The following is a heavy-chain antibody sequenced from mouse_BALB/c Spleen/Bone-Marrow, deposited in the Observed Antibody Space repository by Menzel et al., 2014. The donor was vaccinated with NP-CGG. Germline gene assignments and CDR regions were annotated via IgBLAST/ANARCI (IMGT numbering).Heavy chain of an antibody. D-gene: IGHD2-3*01. Sequence: VQLQESGAELVRPGASVKLSCKTSGYTFTSYWINWVKPRPGQGLEWIGNIYPSDNYTNYNQKFKDEATLTVDISSTTAYMQLSSPTSEDSAVYYCTRTYEYFDYWGQGTTLTVSS. V-gene: IGHV1-69*02. CDR3: TRTYEYFDY. J-gene: IGHJ2*01. CDR1: GYTFTSYW. CDR2: IYPSDNYT.